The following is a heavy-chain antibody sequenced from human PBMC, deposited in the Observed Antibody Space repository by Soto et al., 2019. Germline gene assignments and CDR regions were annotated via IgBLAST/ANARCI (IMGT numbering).Heavy chain of an antibody. J-gene: IGHJ4*02. Sequence: QVQLVESGGGVVQPERSLRLSCAASGFTFSNYAMHWVRQARGTGLEWVAVISNDGSNPYYADSVKGRFTISRDNSKNTLYLQMNSLRPEDTAVYYCARTGYDSSGYFVEYYFDYWGQGTLVTVSS. D-gene: IGHD3-22*01. CDR2: ISNDGSNP. CDR1: GFTFSNYA. V-gene: IGHV3-30-3*01. CDR3: ARTGYDSSGYFVEYYFDY.